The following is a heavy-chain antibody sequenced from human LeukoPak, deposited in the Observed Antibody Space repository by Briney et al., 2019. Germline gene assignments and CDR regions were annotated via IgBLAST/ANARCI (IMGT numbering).Heavy chain of an antibody. Sequence: KPSETLSLTCTVSGGSISSYYWSWIRQPPGKGLEWTGYIYYSGSTNYNPSLKSRVTISVDTSKNQFSLNLSSVTAADTAVYYCARASVREAVAGFDYWGQGNLVTVSS. CDR1: GGSISSYY. CDR3: ARASVREAVAGFDY. V-gene: IGHV4-59*01. D-gene: IGHD6-19*01. CDR2: IYYSGST. J-gene: IGHJ4*02.